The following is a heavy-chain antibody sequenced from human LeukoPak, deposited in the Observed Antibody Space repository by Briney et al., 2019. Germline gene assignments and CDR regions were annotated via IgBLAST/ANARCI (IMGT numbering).Heavy chain of an antibody. Sequence: PSETLSLTCTVSGGSISSYFWSWLRQPPGEGLEWIGFISSGGDTNYNPSLKSRVTISVDTSKNQFSLKLSSVTAADTAVYYCARPYYYDSRIDPWGQGTRVTVSS. D-gene: IGHD3-22*01. V-gene: IGHV4-4*09. J-gene: IGHJ5*02. CDR3: ARPYYYDSRIDP. CDR1: GGSISSYF. CDR2: ISSGGDT.